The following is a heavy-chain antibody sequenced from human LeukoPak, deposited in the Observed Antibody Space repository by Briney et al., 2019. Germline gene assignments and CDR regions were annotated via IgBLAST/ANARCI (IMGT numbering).Heavy chain of an antibody. CDR3: ARKEQQLAFDY. D-gene: IGHD6-13*01. V-gene: IGHV1-18*04. CDR1: GYTFTSYG. Sequence: GASVKVSCKASGYTFTSYGISWVRQAPGQGLEWMGWISAYNGNTHYAQRLQGRVTMTTDTSTSTAYMELRRLRSDDTAMYYCARKEQQLAFDYWGQGTLVTVSS. CDR2: ISAYNGNT. J-gene: IGHJ4*02.